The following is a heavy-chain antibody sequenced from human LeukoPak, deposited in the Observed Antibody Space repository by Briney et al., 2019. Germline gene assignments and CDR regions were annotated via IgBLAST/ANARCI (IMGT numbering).Heavy chain of an antibody. V-gene: IGHV4-34*01. D-gene: IGHD5-12*01. CDR3: ATSGYDFGPPDY. CDR2: INHSGST. J-gene: IGHJ4*02. CDR1: GGSFSGYY. Sequence: PSETLSLTCAVYGGSFSGYYWSWIRQPPGKGLEWIGEINHSGSTNYNPSLKSRVTISVDTSKNQFSLKLSPVTAADTAVYYCATSGYDFGPPDYWGQGTLVTVSS.